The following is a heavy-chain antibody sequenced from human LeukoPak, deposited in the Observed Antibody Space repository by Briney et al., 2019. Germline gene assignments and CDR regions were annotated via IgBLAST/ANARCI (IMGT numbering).Heavy chain of an antibody. CDR3: ARHGSKGYDSSGSYSRGYYYYYMDV. CDR1: GYSISSGYY. V-gene: IGHV4-38-2*01. Sequence: KPSETLSLTCAVSGYSISSGYYWGWIRQPPGKGLEWIGSIYHSGSTYYNPSLKSRVTISVDTSKNQFSLKLSSVTAADTAVYYCARHGSKGYDSSGSYSRGYYYYYMDVWGKGTTVTVSS. D-gene: IGHD3-22*01. J-gene: IGHJ6*03. CDR2: IYHSGST.